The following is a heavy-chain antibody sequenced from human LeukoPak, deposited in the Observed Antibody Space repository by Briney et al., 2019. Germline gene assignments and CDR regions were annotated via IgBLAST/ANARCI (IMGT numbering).Heavy chain of an antibody. D-gene: IGHD1-26*01. Sequence: GGSLRLSCAASGFIVSGDFMSWVRQAPGKGLEWVSVIYSDGSTYYADSVKGRLTISRDNSKNTLDLQMTGLRAEDTAVYYCARERGRGRDSPWFDYWGQGTLVTVSS. CDR3: ARERGRGRDSPWFDY. CDR2: IYSDGST. V-gene: IGHV3-53*01. CDR1: GFIVSGDF. J-gene: IGHJ4*02.